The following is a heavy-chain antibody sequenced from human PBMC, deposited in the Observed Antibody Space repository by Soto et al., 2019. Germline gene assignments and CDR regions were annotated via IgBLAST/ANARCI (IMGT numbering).Heavy chain of an antibody. CDR2: IIPIFGTA. CDR3: ARAGVDYYDSSGYYYPSNDY. CDR1: GGTFSSYA. D-gene: IGHD3-22*01. Sequence: SVKISCKASGGTFSSYAISWVRQAPGQGLEWMGGIIPIFGTANYAQKFQGRVTITADKSTSTAYMELSSLRSEDTAVYYCARAGVDYYDSSGYYYPSNDYWGQGTLVTVSS. J-gene: IGHJ4*02. V-gene: IGHV1-69*06.